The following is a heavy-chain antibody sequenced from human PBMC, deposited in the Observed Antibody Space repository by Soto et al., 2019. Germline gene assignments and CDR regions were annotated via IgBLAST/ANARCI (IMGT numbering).Heavy chain of an antibody. CDR3: ARHPGYYDILTGYTTYYFDY. CDR1: GGSIGTYY. V-gene: IGHV4-59*08. D-gene: IGHD3-9*01. J-gene: IGHJ4*02. CDR2: IYYRGNT. Sequence: SETMSLTCTVAGGSIGTYYGSWIRQPPGKGLEWIGYIYYRGNTDYNPSLKSRVTISLDAPKNQFSLKLSSVTAADTAVYYCARHPGYYDILTGYTTYYFDYWGQGILVTVSS.